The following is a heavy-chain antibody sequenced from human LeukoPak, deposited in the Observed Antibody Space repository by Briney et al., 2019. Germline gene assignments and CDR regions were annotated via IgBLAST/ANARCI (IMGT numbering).Heavy chain of an antibody. Sequence: ASVKVSCKASGYTFTSYAMHWVRQAPGQRLEWMGWINAGNGNTKYSQKFQGRVTITRDTSADTAYMELSSLRSEDTAVYYRARLKYCTNGVCYAGFDYWGQGTLVTVSS. J-gene: IGHJ4*02. CDR3: ARLKYCTNGVCYAGFDY. V-gene: IGHV1-3*01. D-gene: IGHD2-8*01. CDR2: INAGNGNT. CDR1: GYTFTSYA.